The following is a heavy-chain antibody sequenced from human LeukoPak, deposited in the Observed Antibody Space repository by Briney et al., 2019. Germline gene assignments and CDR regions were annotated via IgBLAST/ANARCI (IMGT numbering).Heavy chain of an antibody. V-gene: IGHV3-30*02. D-gene: IGHD3-10*01. J-gene: IGHJ6*03. CDR1: GFIFDDHG. CDR3: AKEGAYSGSGSYIGHYMDV. Sequence: PGRSLRLSCAASGFIFDDHGMHWVRQAPGKGLEWVTFIRYDGSNKFYADSVKGRFTISRDNSKNTLSLQMNSLRTEDTAVYYCAKEGAYSGSGSYIGHYMDVWGKGTTVTV. CDR2: IRYDGSNK.